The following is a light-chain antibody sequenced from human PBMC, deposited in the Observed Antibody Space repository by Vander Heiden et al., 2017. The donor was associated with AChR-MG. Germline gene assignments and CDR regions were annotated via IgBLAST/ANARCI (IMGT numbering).Light chain of an antibody. CDR3: CSYAGGGTYV. CDR1: SSDIGSYNL. V-gene: IGLV2-23*02. J-gene: IGLJ1*01. CDR2: DVS. Sequence: QSALAQPASVSGSPRQSITISCTGTSSDIGSYNLVSWYQQHPGKAPKVMIYDVSERPSGVSIRFSGSKSGNTASLTISGLQAEDEADYYCCSYAGGGTYVFGTGTKVSVL.